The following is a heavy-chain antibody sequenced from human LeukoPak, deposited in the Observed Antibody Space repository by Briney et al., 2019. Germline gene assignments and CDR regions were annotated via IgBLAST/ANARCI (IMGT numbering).Heavy chain of an antibody. D-gene: IGHD5-24*01. J-gene: IGHJ4*02. Sequence: SVTVSCTASGGTFSSYAISWVRQAPGQGLEWMGGIIPTFGTANYAQKFQGRVTITADESTSTAYMELSSLRSEDTAVYYCARGGGWLQLQDFDYWGQGTLVTVSS. V-gene: IGHV1-69*13. CDR2: IIPTFGTA. CDR3: ARGGGWLQLQDFDY. CDR1: GGTFSSYA.